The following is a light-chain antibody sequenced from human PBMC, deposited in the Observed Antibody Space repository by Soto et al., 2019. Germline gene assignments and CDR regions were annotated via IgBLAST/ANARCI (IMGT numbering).Light chain of an antibody. CDR2: DAS. CDR1: QGISND. J-gene: IGKJ3*01. V-gene: IGKV1-27*01. CDR3: QRYNSAPFT. Sequence: DIQMTQSPSSLSASVRDRVTITCRASQGISNDLAWYQQKPGKVPTLLIYDASTLQSGVPSRFSGSGSGTEFTLTNSRLQPEDVETYNCQRYNSAPFTFGPGTKVDIK.